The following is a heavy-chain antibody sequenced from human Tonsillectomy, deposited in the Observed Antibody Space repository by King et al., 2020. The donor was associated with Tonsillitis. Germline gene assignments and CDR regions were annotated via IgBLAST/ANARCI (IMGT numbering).Heavy chain of an antibody. CDR1: GFIFSSYA. J-gene: IGHJ4*02. D-gene: IGHD6-13*01. V-gene: IGHV3-30*04. CDR2: MSFDGGNK. Sequence: VQLVESGGGVVQPGRSLRLSCAASGFIFSSYAMHWVRQAPGKRLEWVAAMSFDGGNKFYADSVKGRFTISRDNSKNTLYLQMNSLRVEDTAVYYYARSIAAADPADFWGQGTLVTVSS. CDR3: ARSIAAADPADF.